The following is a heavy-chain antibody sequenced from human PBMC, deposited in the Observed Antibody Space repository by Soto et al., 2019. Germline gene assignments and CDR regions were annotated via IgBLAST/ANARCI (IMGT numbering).Heavy chain of an antibody. D-gene: IGHD3-3*01. CDR3: ARGRTIFGGNWFDP. CDR2: INAGNGNT. V-gene: IGHV1-3*01. CDR1: GYTFTSYA. Sequence: ASVKASCKASGYTFTSYAIHWVRQAPGQRLEWMGWINAGNGNTKYSQKFQGRVTITRDTSASTAYMELSSLRSEDTAVYYCARGRTIFGGNWFDPWGKGSLVTVS. J-gene: IGHJ5*02.